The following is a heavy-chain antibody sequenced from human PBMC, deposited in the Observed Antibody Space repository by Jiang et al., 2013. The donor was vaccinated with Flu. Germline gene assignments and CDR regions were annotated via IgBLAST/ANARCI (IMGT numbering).Heavy chain of an antibody. CDR2: IKQDGSEK. D-gene: IGHD3-16*01. Sequence: LLESGGGLVQPGGSLRLSCAASGSTFSDFWMSWVRQAPGKRLEWVAIIKQDGSEKHYVDSVKGRFSISRDNTKKSLFLQMNSLRGEDTAVYYCAAGGGWSFALWGRGTLLSVSS. V-gene: IGHV3-7*01. J-gene: IGHJ2*01. CDR3: AAGGGWSFAL. CDR1: GSTFSDFW.